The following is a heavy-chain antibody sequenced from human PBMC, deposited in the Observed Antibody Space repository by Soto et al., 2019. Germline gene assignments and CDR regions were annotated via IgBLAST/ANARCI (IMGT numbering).Heavy chain of an antibody. Sequence: SETLSLTCTVSGGINSRYWSWVRQAPGKGLEWIGYIYYSGHTNYNPSLKSRLTISLDTSKNQFSLKLTSVTAADAAVYFCARHGSSVDTEGAFDYWGQGTLVTVSS. CDR2: IYYSGHT. D-gene: IGHD5-18*01. J-gene: IGHJ4*02. CDR3: ARHGSSVDTEGAFDY. CDR1: GGINSRY. V-gene: IGHV4-59*08.